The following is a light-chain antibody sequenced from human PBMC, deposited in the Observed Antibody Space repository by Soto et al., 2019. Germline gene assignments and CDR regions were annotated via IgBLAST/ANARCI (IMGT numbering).Light chain of an antibody. V-gene: IGKV3-20*01. CDR3: QQYGSSPFT. CDR1: QCVSSSY. J-gene: IGKJ3*01. Sequence: EIVLTQSPGTLSLSPGERATLSCRASQCVSSSYLAWYQQKPGQTPRLLFYGASSRATGIPDRFSGSGSGTDFTLTISRLEPEDFAVYYCQQYGSSPFTFGPGTKVDIK. CDR2: GAS.